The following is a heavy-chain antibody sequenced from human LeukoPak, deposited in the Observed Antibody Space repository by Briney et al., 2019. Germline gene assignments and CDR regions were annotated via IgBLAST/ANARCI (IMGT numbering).Heavy chain of an antibody. CDR1: GFTFSTYG. V-gene: IGHV3-33*03. CDR2: IWSDASEK. Sequence: GGSLRLSCAASGFTFSTYGMHWVRQAPGRGLEWVATIWSDASEKYYGDSVKGRFTISRDNSNNTVSLQMNSLRAEDTAVYYCARRGSGTYNFDSWGQGTLVTVSS. J-gene: IGHJ4*02. CDR3: ARRGSGTYNFDS. D-gene: IGHD1-26*01.